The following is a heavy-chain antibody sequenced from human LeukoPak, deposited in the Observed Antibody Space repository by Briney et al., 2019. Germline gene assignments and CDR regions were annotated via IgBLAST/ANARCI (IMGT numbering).Heavy chain of an antibody. CDR2: ISYDGSNE. V-gene: IGHV3-30-3*01. J-gene: IGHJ4*02. Sequence: GRSLRLSCAASGFTFSRYAMHWVRQAPGKGLEWVAVISYDGSNEYYADSVKDRFTISRDNSQNTLYLQLNSLRAEDTAVYYCARNWTLNYWGQGTLVTVSS. CDR1: GFTFSRYA. D-gene: IGHD3/OR15-3a*01. CDR3: ARNWTLNY.